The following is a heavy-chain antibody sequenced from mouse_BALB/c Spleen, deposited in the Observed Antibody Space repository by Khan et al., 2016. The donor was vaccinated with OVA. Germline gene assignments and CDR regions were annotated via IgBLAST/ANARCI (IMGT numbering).Heavy chain of an antibody. CDR2: IAPANGNT. Sequence: VQLQQSGAELVKPGASVKLSCTASGFTIKDTYLHWVKQRPEQGLEWIGRIAPANGNTQYDPKFQGKATLTSDTSSNTSYLQLNSLTSEDTAVYYCARPSYDPRDFEVWGAGTTVTGAS. CDR3: ARPSYDPRDFEV. D-gene: IGHD2-3*01. V-gene: IGHV14-3*02. CDR1: GFTIKDTY. J-gene: IGHJ1*01.